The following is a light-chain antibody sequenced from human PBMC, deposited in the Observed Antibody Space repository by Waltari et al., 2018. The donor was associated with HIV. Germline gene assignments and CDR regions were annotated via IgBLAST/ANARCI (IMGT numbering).Light chain of an antibody. CDR3: HQRSNWPQT. V-gene: IGKV3-11*01. J-gene: IGKJ1*01. CDR1: QGVGGY. Sequence: IVLTQSPATLSLSPGERATIACSASQGVGGYLAWYQQKPGQAPRLLIYDASSRATGIPARFSGSESGTDFTLTISSLEPEDFAVYYCHQRSNWPQTFGQGTKVEIK. CDR2: DAS.